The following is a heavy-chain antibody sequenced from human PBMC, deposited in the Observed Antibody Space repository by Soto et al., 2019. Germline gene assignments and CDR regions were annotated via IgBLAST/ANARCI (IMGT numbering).Heavy chain of an antibody. D-gene: IGHD5-12*01. CDR1: GGTFSSYT. Sequence: SVKVSCKASGGTFSSYTISWVRQAPGQGLEWMGRIIPILGIANYAQKFQGRVTITADKSTSTAYMELSSLRSEDTAVYYCARDSGYSCYDXWGQGTLVTVSS. J-gene: IGHJ5*02. CDR2: IIPILGIA. CDR3: ARDSGYSCYDX. V-gene: IGHV1-69*04.